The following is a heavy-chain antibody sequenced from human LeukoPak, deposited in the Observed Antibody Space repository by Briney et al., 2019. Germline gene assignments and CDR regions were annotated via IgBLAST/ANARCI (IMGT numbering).Heavy chain of an antibody. V-gene: IGHV1-69*06. CDR2: IIPIFGTA. J-gene: IGHJ4*02. D-gene: IGHD2-21*02. CDR1: GYTFTGYY. CDR3: ARDLAYCGGDCYPGGDY. Sequence: ASVKVSCKASGYTFTGYYMHWVRQAPGQGLEWMGRIIPIFGTANYAQKFQGRVTITADKSTSTAYMELSSLRSEDTAVYYCARDLAYCGGDCYPGGDYWGQGTLVTVSS.